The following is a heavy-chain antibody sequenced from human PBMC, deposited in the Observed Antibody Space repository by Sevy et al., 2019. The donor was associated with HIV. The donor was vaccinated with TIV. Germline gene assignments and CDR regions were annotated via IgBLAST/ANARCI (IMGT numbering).Heavy chain of an antibody. D-gene: IGHD6-6*01. CDR1: GFTFDDYA. Sequence: GGSLRLSCAASGFTFDDYAMHWVRQAPGKGLEWVSLISWDGGSTYYADSVKGRFTISRENSKKSLYLQMNSLRAEDTALYYCAKDMYSSSRRYYYYYGMDVWGQGTTVTVSS. CDR2: ISWDGGST. J-gene: IGHJ6*02. CDR3: AKDMYSSSRRYYYYYGMDV. V-gene: IGHV3-43D*04.